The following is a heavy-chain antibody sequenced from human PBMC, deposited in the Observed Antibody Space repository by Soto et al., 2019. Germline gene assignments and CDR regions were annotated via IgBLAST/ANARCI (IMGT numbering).Heavy chain of an antibody. CDR1: GYTFTGYY. CDR3: ARDSSIAARRVYYYYGMDV. Sequence: GASVKVSCKASGYTFTGYYMHWVLQAPGQGLEWMGWINPNSGGTNYAQKFQGRVTMTRDTSISTAYMELSRLRSDDTAVYYCARDSSIAARRVYYYYGMDVWGQGTTVTVSS. V-gene: IGHV1-2*02. J-gene: IGHJ6*02. CDR2: INPNSGGT. D-gene: IGHD6-6*01.